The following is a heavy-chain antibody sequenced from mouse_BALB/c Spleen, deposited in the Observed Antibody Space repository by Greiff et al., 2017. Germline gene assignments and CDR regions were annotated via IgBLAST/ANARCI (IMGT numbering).Heavy chain of an antibody. V-gene: IGHV5-9-4*01. CDR3: ARVYGNDSD. Sequence: EVKLQESGGGLVKPGGSLKLSCAASGFTFSSYAMSWVRQSPEKRLEWVAEISSGGSYTYYPDTVTGRFTISRDNAKNTLYLEMSSLRSEDTAMYYCARVYGNDSDWGQGTSVTVSS. CDR1: GFTFSSYA. J-gene: IGHJ4*01. D-gene: IGHD2-10*02. CDR2: ISSGGSYT.